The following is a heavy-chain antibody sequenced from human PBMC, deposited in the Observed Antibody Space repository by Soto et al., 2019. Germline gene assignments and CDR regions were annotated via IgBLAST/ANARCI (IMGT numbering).Heavy chain of an antibody. D-gene: IGHD6-13*01. CDR1: GYTFTSYA. Sequence: ASVKVSCKASGYTFTSYAMHWVRQAPGQRLEWMGWINAGNGNTKYSQKFQGRVTITRDTSASTAYMELSSLRSEDTAVYYCARAGPPRRIAEAGEVFDIGGQGTMFTVS. CDR3: ARAGPPRRIAEAGEVFDI. V-gene: IGHV1-3*01. CDR2: INAGNGNT. J-gene: IGHJ3*02.